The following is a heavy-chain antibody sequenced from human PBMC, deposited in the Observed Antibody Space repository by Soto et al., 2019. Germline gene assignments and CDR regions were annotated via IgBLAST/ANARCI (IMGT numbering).Heavy chain of an antibody. D-gene: IGHD3-10*01. Sequence: QVQLVQSGAEVKKPGASVKVSCKASGYTFTSYGISWVRQAPGQGLEWMGWISAYNGNTNYAQKLQGRVTMTTHTSTSTAYMELRSLRSDDTAVYYCARVGDPIWFGELPYGMDVWGQGTTVTVSS. CDR1: GYTFTSYG. V-gene: IGHV1-18*01. CDR2: ISAYNGNT. CDR3: ARVGDPIWFGELPYGMDV. J-gene: IGHJ6*02.